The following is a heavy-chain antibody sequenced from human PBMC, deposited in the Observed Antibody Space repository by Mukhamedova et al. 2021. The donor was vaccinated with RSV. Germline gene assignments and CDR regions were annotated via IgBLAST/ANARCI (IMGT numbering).Heavy chain of an antibody. CDR3: ARDGLGYCSSTSCYTWIRSFYYYMDV. D-gene: IGHD2-2*02. Sequence: GLEWMGWISAYNGNTNYAQKLQGRVTMTTDTSTSTAYMELRSLRSDDTAVYYCARDGLGYCSSTSCYTWIRSFYYYMDVWGKGTTV. J-gene: IGHJ6*03. V-gene: IGHV1-18*01. CDR2: ISAYNGNT.